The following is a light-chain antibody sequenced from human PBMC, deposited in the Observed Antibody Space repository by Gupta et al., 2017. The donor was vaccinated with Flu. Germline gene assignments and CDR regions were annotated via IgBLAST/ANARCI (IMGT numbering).Light chain of an antibody. V-gene: IGKV1-8*01. CDR2: AAS. CDR1: QGISNY. CDR3: QQHYSYPLT. Sequence: AIRITQSPSSFSASTGDRVTITCRASQGISNYLAWYQQKPGKAPRLLIYAASTLPSGVPSRFSGSGSGTDFTLTINSLQSEEFATYYCQQHYSYPLTFGGGTKVEIK. J-gene: IGKJ4*01.